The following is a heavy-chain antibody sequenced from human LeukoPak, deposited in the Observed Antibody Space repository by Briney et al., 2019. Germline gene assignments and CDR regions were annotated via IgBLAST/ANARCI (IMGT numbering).Heavy chain of an antibody. CDR1: GFTFSNYA. D-gene: IGHD6-19*01. CDR2: ISYDGSSM. J-gene: IGHJ5*01. CDR3: VRDHSTGGSGWYYDS. Sequence: TGGSLRLTCAASGFTFSNYAMHWVRQAQGTGLDWVALISYDGSSMRYADSVRGRFTISRDNSKNTLYLEVSSLRADDTAVYYCVRDHSTGGSGWYYDSWGQGTLLTVSS. V-gene: IGHV3-30*04.